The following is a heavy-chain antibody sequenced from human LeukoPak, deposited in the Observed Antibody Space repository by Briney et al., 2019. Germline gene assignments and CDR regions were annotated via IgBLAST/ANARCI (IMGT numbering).Heavy chain of an antibody. Sequence: GGSLRLSCAASGFTLSSYWMNWVRQAPGKGLEWVANINQDGSAKQYVDSVKGRFTISRDNAKNSLYLQMNSLRAEDTAVYYCGRGSGWIINYWGQGTLVTVSS. CDR1: GFTLSSYW. CDR3: GRGSGWIINY. V-gene: IGHV3-7*04. CDR2: INQDGSAK. D-gene: IGHD6-19*01. J-gene: IGHJ4*02.